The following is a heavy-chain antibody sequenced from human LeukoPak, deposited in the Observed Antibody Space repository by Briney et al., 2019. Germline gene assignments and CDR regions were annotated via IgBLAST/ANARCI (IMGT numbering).Heavy chain of an antibody. CDR1: GGSINRGGHY. CDR2: IYYSGRT. V-gene: IGHV4-39*07. J-gene: IGHJ4*02. Sequence: SETLSLTCTVSGGSINRGGHYWAWIRQTPGKGLEWMGSIYYSGRTYYNPAVESRVTMSVETSKNPLSLKLNSVTAADTAVYYCAREHGSGSYNYFDYWGQGTLVTVSS. D-gene: IGHD3-10*01. CDR3: AREHGSGSYNYFDY.